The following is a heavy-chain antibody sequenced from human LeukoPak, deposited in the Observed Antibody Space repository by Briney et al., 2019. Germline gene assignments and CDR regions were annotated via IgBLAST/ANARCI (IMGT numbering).Heavy chain of an antibody. Sequence: PGGSLRLSCAASGFTFSSYSMTWVRQAPGKGLEWVSYISSSSSSIYYADSVKGRFTISRDNAKNSLYLQMDSLRAEDTAAYYCATDYDYIWGSYGFDPWGQGTLVTVSS. V-gene: IGHV3-48*01. CDR3: ATDYDYIWGSYGFDP. CDR2: ISSSSSSI. D-gene: IGHD3-16*01. J-gene: IGHJ5*02. CDR1: GFTFSSYS.